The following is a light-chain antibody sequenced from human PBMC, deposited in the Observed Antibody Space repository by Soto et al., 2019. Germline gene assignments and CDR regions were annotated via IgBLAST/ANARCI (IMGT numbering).Light chain of an antibody. J-gene: IGKJ1*01. V-gene: IGKV3D-15*01. CDR2: DVS. CDR1: PSVSST. CDR3: QQYSSYSRT. Sequence: EIMMTQSPSTLSASPGERATISCRASPSVSSTLAWYPQKPGQLPRLLIFDVSTMHTGIPTRFSGSGSGTEFTLTISSLQSDDFAIYYCQQYSSYSRTFGQGSKVAIK.